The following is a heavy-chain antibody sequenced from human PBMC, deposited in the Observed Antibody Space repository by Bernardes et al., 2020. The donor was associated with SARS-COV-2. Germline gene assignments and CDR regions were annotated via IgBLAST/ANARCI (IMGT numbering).Heavy chain of an antibody. D-gene: IGHD3-10*01. V-gene: IGHV3-66*02. CDR3: ARVPDYYGSGSYPAGMDV. Sequence: GGSLRLSCSASGFTVSSNYMSWVRQAPGKGLEWVSFIYSGGSTYYADSVKGRFTISRDNSKNTLYLQMNSLRAEDTAVYYCARVPDYYGSGSYPAGMDVWGQGTTVTVSS. CDR2: IYSGGST. CDR1: GFTVSSNY. J-gene: IGHJ6*02.